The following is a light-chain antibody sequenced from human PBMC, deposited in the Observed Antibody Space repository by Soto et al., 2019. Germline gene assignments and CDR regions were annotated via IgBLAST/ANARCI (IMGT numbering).Light chain of an antibody. CDR3: QQYSTYSRA. CDR2: KAS. CDR1: QSISMS. V-gene: IGKV1-5*03. Sequence: DIQMTQSPSTLSASVGDRVTITCRASQSISMSLAWYQQKPGKAPKLLICKASSLESGVPSRFSGSISGTEFTLTISSLQPDDFATYYCQQYSTYSRAFGQGTKVEIK. J-gene: IGKJ1*01.